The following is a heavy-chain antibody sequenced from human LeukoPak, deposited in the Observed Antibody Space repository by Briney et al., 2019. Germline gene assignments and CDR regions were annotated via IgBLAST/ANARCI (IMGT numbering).Heavy chain of an antibody. V-gene: IGHV3-48*04. CDR2: ISSSSSTI. J-gene: IGHJ4*02. D-gene: IGHD3-16*01. Sequence: GGSLRLSCAASGFTFSSYSMNWVRQAPGKGLEWVSYISSSSSTIYYADSVKGRFTISRDNAKDTLYLQMNSLRAEDTAVYFCARPPENTYTYTLDYWSQGTLVTVSS. CDR3: ARPPENTYTYTLDY. CDR1: GFTFSSYS.